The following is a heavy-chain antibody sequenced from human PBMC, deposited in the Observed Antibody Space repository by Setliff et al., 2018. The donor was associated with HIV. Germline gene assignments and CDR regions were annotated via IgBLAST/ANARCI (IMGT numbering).Heavy chain of an antibody. CDR2: IIPISGTV. CDR1: GGTFSSYA. V-gene: IGHV1-69*05. CDR3: ASDFGVDCSSMRCPCLFDP. J-gene: IGHJ5*02. D-gene: IGHD2-2*01. Sequence: ASVKVSCKAPGGTFSSYAISWVRQAPGHGLEWMGGIIPISGTVNYAQKFCGRVTITTHESTSTAYMELRSLRSEDTAVYYCASDFGVDCSSMRCPCLFDPWGQGTLVTVSS.